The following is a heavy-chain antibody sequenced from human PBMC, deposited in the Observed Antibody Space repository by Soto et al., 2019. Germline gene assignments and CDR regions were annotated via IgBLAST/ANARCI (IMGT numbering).Heavy chain of an antibody. CDR1: AFTFSTYA. Sequence: PGESLKISCAASAFTFSTYAMHWVRQAPGKGLEWVAVTSSDGSNKYYADSVKGRFTISRDNSKNTLSLQMNSLRPEDTAVYYCAKESGDYVWGGGGLLSGMDVWGQGTTVTVSS. CDR2: TSSDGSNK. CDR3: AKESGDYVWGGGGLLSGMDV. J-gene: IGHJ6*02. D-gene: IGHD3-16*01. V-gene: IGHV3-30*18.